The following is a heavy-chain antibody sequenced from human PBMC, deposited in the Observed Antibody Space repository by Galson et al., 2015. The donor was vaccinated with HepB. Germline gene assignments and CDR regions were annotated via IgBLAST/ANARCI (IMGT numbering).Heavy chain of an antibody. CDR3: ARHVEYCSNGTCYFGMDV. Sequence: SLRLSCAASGFTFRDFYMSWVRQAPGKGLEYISYISSGGTITFYADSVKGRFTVSRDNAKKSVHLQVNRLTGDDTAVYYCARHVEYCSNGTCYFGMDVWCQGTTVTVSS. J-gene: IGHJ6*02. CDR1: GFTFRDFY. CDR2: ISSGGTIT. V-gene: IGHV3-11*01. D-gene: IGHD2-8*01.